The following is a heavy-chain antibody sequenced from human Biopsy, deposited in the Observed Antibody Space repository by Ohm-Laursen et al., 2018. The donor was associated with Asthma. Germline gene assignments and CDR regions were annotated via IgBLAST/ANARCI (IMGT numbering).Heavy chain of an antibody. CDR2: ISVYNGNT. D-gene: IGHD3-10*01. J-gene: IGHJ6*02. CDR1: GYTFNSAG. Sequence: GSSVKVSCKTSGYTFNSAGITWVRQAPGQGLEWMGWISVYNGNTKVAQKLQDRVTMITDTSTSTVYMELRSLRSDDTAVYFCARAVDYSHYYGIDVWGQGTTVTVSS. CDR3: ARAVDYSHYYGIDV. V-gene: IGHV1-18*01.